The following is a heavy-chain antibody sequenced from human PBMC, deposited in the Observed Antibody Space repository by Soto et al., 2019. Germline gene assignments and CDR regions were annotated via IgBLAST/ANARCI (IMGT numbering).Heavy chain of an antibody. J-gene: IGHJ4*02. CDR1: VYTFTSYD. V-gene: IGHV1-8*01. CDR2: MNPNSGNT. Sequence: QVQLVQSGAEVKKPGASVKVSCKASVYTFTSYDINWVRQATGQGLEWMGWMNPNSGNTGYAQKFQGSVTMTRNTFISRDYMAVSSRGSEGRAVNDSAGEWAGYVGNGGQGSLVTVSS. CDR3: AGEWAGYVGN. D-gene: IGHD5-12*01.